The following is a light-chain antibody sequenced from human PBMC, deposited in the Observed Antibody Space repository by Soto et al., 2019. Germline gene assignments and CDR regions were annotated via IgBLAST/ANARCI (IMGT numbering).Light chain of an antibody. CDR3: HQYDSSSWT. J-gene: IGKJ1*01. Sequence: EIVLTQSPGTLSLSPGERATVFCRASQGVDSSYLAWFQQKPGQAPRLLIYGASRRATGVPDRFSGSGSGTDFPLNITRLEPEDFAVYYCHQYDSSSWTFGQGTKVEI. CDR2: GAS. V-gene: IGKV3-20*01. CDR1: QGVDSSY.